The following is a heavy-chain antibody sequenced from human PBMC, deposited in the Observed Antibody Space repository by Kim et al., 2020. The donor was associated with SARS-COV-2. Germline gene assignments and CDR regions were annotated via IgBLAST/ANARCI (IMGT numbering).Heavy chain of an antibody. D-gene: IGHD3-22*01. CDR3: ATLGSSGYYKEYYFDY. V-gene: IGHV1-24*01. J-gene: IGHJ4*02. CDR1: GYTLTELS. CDR2: FDPEDGET. Sequence: ASVKVSCKVSGYTLTELSMHWVRQAPGKGLEWMGGFDPEDGETIYAQKFQGRVTMTEDTSTDTAYMDLSSLRSEDTAVYYWATLGSSGYYKEYYFDYWGQGTLVTVSS.